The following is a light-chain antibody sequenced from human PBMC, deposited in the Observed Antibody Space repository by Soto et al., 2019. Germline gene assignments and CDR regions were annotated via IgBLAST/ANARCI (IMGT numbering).Light chain of an antibody. J-gene: IGLJ1*01. CDR1: SSDVGSYDF. V-gene: IGLV2-11*01. CDR2: DVT. Sequence: QSALTQPRSVSGSPGQSVTISCTGTSSDVGSYDFVSWYQQHPGKAPKLMIYDVTKRPSGVPDRFSGSKSGNTASLTISGLQAEDEADYYCCSYAGSYNYVFASGTKVTVL. CDR3: CSYAGSYNYV.